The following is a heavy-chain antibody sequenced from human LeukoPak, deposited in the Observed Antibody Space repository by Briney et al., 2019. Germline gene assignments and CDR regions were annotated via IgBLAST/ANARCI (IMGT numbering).Heavy chain of an antibody. J-gene: IGHJ4*02. CDR1: GFTLSDYY. Sequence: GGSLRLSCAASGFTLSDYYMSWIRQAPGKGLEWVSYISSSCSTIYYADSVKGRFTISRDNAKNSLYLQMNSLRAEDTAVYYCARSPHRHLWFGELLYGDFDYWGQGTLVTVSS. D-gene: IGHD3-10*01. V-gene: IGHV3-11*01. CDR3: ARSPHRHLWFGELLYGDFDY. CDR2: ISSSCSTI.